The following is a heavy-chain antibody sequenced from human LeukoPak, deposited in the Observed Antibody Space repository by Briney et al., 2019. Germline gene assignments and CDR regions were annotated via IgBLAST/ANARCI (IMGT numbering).Heavy chain of an antibody. CDR3: ARDWGAYYHFFDY. J-gene: IGHJ4*02. CDR1: GFSMSVYW. CDR2: IKQDGSER. Sequence: GGSLRLSCEASGFSMSVYWMSWVRQAPGKGLEWVGNIKQDGSERNYVDSVKGRFTISRDNAKKSLYLQMDSLRAEDAAVYYCARDWGAYYHFFDYWGQGTLVSVSS. D-gene: IGHD3-22*01. V-gene: IGHV3-7*01.